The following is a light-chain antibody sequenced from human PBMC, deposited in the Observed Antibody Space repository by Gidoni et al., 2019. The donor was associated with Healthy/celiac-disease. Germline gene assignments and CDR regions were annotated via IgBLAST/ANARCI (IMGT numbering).Light chain of an antibody. CDR1: QSVSSY. CDR3: QQRSNWLWT. J-gene: IGKJ1*01. Sequence: EIVLTQYPATLSLSPGERATLSCRASQSVSSYLAWYQQKPGQAPRLLIYDASNRATGIPARFSGSGSGTDFTLTISSLEPEDFAVYYCQQRSNWLWTFGQGTQVEIK. CDR2: DAS. V-gene: IGKV3-11*01.